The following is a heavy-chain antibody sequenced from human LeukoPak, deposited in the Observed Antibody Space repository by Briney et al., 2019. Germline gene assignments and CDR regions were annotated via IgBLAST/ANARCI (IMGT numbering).Heavy chain of an antibody. CDR2: ISSSGSTL. J-gene: IGHJ3*02. V-gene: IGHV3-48*03. D-gene: IGHD2/OR15-2a*01. Sequence: QTGGSLRLSCAASGFTFSSYEMNWVRQAPGKGLEWVSYISSSGSTLYYADSVKGRFTISRDNAKNSLYLQMNSLRAEDTAIYYCARDGILSARARGAFDIWGQGTMVTVSS. CDR1: GFTFSSYE. CDR3: ARDGILSARARGAFDI.